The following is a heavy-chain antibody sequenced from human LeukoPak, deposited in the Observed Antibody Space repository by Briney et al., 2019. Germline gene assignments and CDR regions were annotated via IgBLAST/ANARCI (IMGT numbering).Heavy chain of an antibody. CDR1: GFTFRGYS. CDR2: ISTSSSTI. J-gene: IGHJ2*01. V-gene: IGHV3-48*02. D-gene: IGHD4-23*01. Sequence: PGGSLRLSCAASGFTFRGYSMHWVRQAPGKGLEWLSFISTSSSTIYYADSVKGRFTISRDNAKSSLYLQMNSLRDEDTAVYYCAKTTVVTGYWYFDLWGRGTLVTVSS. CDR3: AKTTVVTGYWYFDL.